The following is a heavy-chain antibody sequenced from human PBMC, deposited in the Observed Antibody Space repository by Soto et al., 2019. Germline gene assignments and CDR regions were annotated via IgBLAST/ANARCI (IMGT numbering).Heavy chain of an antibody. CDR3: ARTAAAGKYYYGTDL. V-gene: IGHV5-51*01. CDR2: IYPGDSDT. Sequence: GESLKISCKGSGYSFTSYWIGWVRQMPGKGLEWMGIIYPGDSDTRYSPSFQGQVTISADKSISTAYLQWSSLKASDTAMYYCARTAAAGKYYYGTDLRGQGTTVTVSS. CDR1: GYSFTSYW. D-gene: IGHD6-13*01. J-gene: IGHJ6*02.